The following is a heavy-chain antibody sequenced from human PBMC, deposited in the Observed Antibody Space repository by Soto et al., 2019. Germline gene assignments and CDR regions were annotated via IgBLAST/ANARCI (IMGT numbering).Heavy chain of an antibody. D-gene: IGHD2-15*01. CDR3: ARNVVAATRSYYYYYGMAV. Sequence: GASVKVSCKASGYTFTGYYMHWVRQAPGQGLEWMGWINPNSGGTNYAQKFQGWVTMTRDTSISTAYMELSRLRSDDTAVYYCARNVVAATRSYYYYYGMAVWGQGTTVTVSS. J-gene: IGHJ6*02. CDR2: INPNSGGT. V-gene: IGHV1-2*04. CDR1: GYTFTGYY.